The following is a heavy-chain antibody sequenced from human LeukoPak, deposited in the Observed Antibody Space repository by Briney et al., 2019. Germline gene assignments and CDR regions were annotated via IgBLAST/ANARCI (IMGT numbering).Heavy chain of an antibody. CDR1: GFTFSDYY. D-gene: IGHD4-17*01. J-gene: IGHJ4*02. V-gene: IGHV3-11*04. Sequence: PGGSLRLSCVASGFTFSDYYMSWIRQAPGKGLEWVSYIRSSGTTIHYADSVKGRFTISRDNAKNSLYLQMNSLRAEDTAVYYCARPIYGDVGFDYWGQGTLVTVSS. CDR2: IRSSGTTI. CDR3: ARPIYGDVGFDY.